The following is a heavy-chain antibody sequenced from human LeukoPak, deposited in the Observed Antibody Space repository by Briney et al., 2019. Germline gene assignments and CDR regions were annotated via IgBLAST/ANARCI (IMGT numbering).Heavy chain of an antibody. Sequence: GGSLRLSCAASGFTFSSYVMSWVRQAPGKGLEWVSVVYSGGSTFYADSVKGRFTISRDNSKNTLYLQMNSLRAEDTAVYYCARLANPSGYWDWGQGTLVTVSS. CDR3: ARLANPSGYWD. J-gene: IGHJ4*02. CDR1: GFTFSSYV. D-gene: IGHD3-22*01. CDR2: VYSGGST. V-gene: IGHV3-53*01.